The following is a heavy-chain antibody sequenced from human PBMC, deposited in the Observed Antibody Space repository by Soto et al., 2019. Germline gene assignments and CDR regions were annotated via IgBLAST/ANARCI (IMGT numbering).Heavy chain of an antibody. Sequence: EVHLVESGGGLVKPGGSLRVSCATSGFTFSTYSMNWVRQAPGKGLEWVSSVTSSTTFMDYADSVKGRFTVSRDDAKSSLFLLMNSLRVDDSAVYYCARSQRNGAMDVWGQGTTVTVSS. CDR2: VTSSTTFM. CDR3: ARSQRNGAMDV. CDR1: GFTFSTYS. V-gene: IGHV3-21*01. J-gene: IGHJ6*02. D-gene: IGHD2-8*01.